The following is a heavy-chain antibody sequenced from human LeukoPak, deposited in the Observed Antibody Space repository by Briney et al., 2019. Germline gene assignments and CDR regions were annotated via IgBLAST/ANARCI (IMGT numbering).Heavy chain of an antibody. Sequence: GGSLRLSCAASGFTFSSYAISWVRQAPGKGLEWLSGLSTSGSATYYADSVKGRFTISRDNSKNTLYLQMNSLRFEDSAVYYCAKAPSVTTWVIDFWGQGTLVSVSS. CDR1: GFTFSSYA. CDR3: AKAPSVTTWVIDF. J-gene: IGHJ4*02. CDR2: LSTSGSAT. D-gene: IGHD4-17*01. V-gene: IGHV3-23*01.